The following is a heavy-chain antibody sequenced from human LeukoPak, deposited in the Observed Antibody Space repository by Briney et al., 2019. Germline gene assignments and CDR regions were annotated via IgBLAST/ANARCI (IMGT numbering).Heavy chain of an antibody. CDR1: GYIFTSYW. V-gene: IGHV5-51*01. Sequence: GESLKISCKGSGYIFTSYWIGWVRQMPGKGLEWMGIIYPGDSDTRYSPSFQGQVTISADKSINTAYLQWSSLKASDTAMYYCARLYNPQYSSGWYPFDYWGQGTLVTVSS. J-gene: IGHJ4*02. CDR3: ARLYNPQYSSGWYPFDY. CDR2: IYPGDSDT. D-gene: IGHD6-19*01.